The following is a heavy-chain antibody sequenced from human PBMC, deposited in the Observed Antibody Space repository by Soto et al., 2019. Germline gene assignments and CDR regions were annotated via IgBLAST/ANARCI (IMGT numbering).Heavy chain of an antibody. CDR3: ARDYSNKRAYYFDY. J-gene: IGHJ4*02. Sequence: PGGSLRLSCAASGFTFSSYAMHWVRQAPGKGLEWVAVISYDGSNKYYADSVKGRFTISRDNSKNTLYLQMNSLRAEDTAVYYCARDYSNKRAYYFDYWGQGTLVTVSS. V-gene: IGHV3-30-3*01. CDR2: ISYDGSNK. D-gene: IGHD4-4*01. CDR1: GFTFSSYA.